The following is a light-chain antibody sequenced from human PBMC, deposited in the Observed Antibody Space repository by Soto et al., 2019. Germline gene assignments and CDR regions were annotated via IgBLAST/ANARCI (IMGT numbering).Light chain of an antibody. J-gene: IGKJ1*01. V-gene: IGKV1-5*03. Sequence: DIQTAQSPSTLSGSVGDRVTITCRASQTCSRWLPWDLQKPGKAPKLPIYQASTLKSGGPSRFSGSGSGTEFTLTISSLQPDDFATYYCQHYNSYSEAFGQGTKVDIK. CDR1: QTCSRW. CDR3: QHYNSYSEA. CDR2: QAS.